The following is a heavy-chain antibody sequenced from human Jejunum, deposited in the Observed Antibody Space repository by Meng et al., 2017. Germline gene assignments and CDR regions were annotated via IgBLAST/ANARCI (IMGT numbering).Heavy chain of an antibody. CDR3: ARGGVAQLSDY. V-gene: IGHV4-59*01. D-gene: IGHD5-18*01. Sequence: SETLSLTCSVSGGSISGFYWNWIRQPPGKGLEWIGYIYYPGTTRYNPSLKSRVTISADTSKNQFSLNLRSVTAADTAVYYCARGGVAQLSDYWGQGTVVTVSS. J-gene: IGHJ4*02. CDR1: GGSISGFY. CDR2: IYYPGTT.